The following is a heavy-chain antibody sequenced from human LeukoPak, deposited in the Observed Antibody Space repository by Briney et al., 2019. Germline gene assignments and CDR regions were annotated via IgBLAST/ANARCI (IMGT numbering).Heavy chain of an antibody. CDR2: IKQDGSEK. J-gene: IGHJ4*02. CDR1: GFTFSSYW. V-gene: IGHV3-7*01. CDR3: ARARYSSSYYFDY. D-gene: IGHD6-6*01. Sequence: GGSLRLSCAASGFTFSSYWMSWVRQAPGKGLEWVANIKQDGSEKYYVDSVKGRFTISRDNAKDSLYLQMNSLRAEDTAVYYCARARYSSSYYFDYWGQGTLVTVSS.